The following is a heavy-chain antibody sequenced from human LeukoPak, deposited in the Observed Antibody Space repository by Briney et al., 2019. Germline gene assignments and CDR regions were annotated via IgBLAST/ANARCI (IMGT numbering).Heavy chain of an antibody. CDR3: ARDREAATGKAFDI. J-gene: IGHJ3*02. D-gene: IGHD6-13*01. CDR1: GGSISSGGYY. CDR2: IYYSGST. Sequence: SETLSLTCTVSGGSISSGGYYWSWIRQHPGKGLEWIGYIYYSGSTYYNPSLKSRVTISVDTSKNQFSLKLSSVTAADTAVYYCARDREAATGKAFDIWGQGTMVTVSS. V-gene: IGHV4-31*03.